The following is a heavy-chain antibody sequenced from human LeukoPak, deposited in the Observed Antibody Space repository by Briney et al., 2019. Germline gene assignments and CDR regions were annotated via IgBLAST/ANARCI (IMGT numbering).Heavy chain of an antibody. D-gene: IGHD5-24*01. Sequence: EASVKVSCKASGYTFTSYAMNWVRQAPGQGLEWIGWINTNTGNPTYAQGFTGRFVFSLDTSVSTAYLQISSLKAEDTAVYYCARDLRDVKGYYYMDVWGKGTTVTVSS. CDR3: ARDLRDVKGYYYMDV. J-gene: IGHJ6*03. CDR2: INTNTGNP. CDR1: GYTFTSYA. V-gene: IGHV7-4-1*02.